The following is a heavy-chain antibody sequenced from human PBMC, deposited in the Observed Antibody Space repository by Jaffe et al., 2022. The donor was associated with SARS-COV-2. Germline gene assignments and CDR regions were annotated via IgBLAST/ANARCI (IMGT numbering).Heavy chain of an antibody. Sequence: QVHLVQSGAEVKEPGASVKVSCKASGYAFSNYLIQWVRQAPGQEPEWMGWIFGDSGNTRYSQKFQGRLTLTRDTTATTAYMELSSLRSEDTAIYYCAREKVGDAGFDPWGQGTLVTVSS. CDR1: GYAFSNYL. J-gene: IGHJ5*02. CDR3: AREKVGDAGFDP. CDR2: IFGDSGNT. D-gene: IGHD3-16*01. V-gene: IGHV1-3*01.